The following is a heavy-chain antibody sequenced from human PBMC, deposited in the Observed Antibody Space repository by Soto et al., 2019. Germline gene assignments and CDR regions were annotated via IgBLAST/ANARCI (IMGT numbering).Heavy chain of an antibody. CDR2: IYYSGST. Sequence: SETLSLTCTVSGGSISSSSYYWGWIRQPPGKGLKWIGSIYYSGSTYYNPSLKSRVTISVDTSKNQFSLKLSSVTAADTAVYYCARRGVATRLDYWGQGTLVTVSS. CDR1: GGSISSSSYY. J-gene: IGHJ4*02. D-gene: IGHD5-12*01. V-gene: IGHV4-39*01. CDR3: ARRGVATRLDY.